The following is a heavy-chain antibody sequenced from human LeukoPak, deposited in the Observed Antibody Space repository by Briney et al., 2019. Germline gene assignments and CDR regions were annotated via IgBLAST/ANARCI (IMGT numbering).Heavy chain of an antibody. CDR3: VTYDFWSGYRIDRE. Sequence: TSDTLSLTCAVSGGSFRACYWIGIRQSPGKGLEWIGEISHGGSSNYNPSLKSRVTIAIDTSNNQISLKLTSVTAADTAVYYCVTYDFWSGYRIDREWGQGTLVTVSS. CDR2: ISHGGSS. D-gene: IGHD3-3*01. J-gene: IGHJ4*02. CDR1: GGSFRACY. V-gene: IGHV4-34*01.